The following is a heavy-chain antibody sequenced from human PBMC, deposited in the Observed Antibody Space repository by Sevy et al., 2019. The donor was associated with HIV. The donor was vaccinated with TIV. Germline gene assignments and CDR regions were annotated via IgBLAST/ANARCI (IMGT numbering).Heavy chain of an antibody. Sequence: GGSLRLSCAASGFTFSSYSMNWVRQAPGKGLEWVSSITSGSSYIDYADSVKGRLTISRDNAKNSLYLQMNSLRAEDTAVYYCARDRIDYYYMDVWGKGTTVTVSS. V-gene: IGHV3-21*01. CDR1: GFTFSSYS. CDR3: ARDRIDYYYMDV. J-gene: IGHJ6*03. CDR2: ITSGSSYI.